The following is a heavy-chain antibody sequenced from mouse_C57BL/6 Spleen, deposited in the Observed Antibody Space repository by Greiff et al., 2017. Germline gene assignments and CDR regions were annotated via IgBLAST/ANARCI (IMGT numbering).Heavy chain of an antibody. V-gene: IGHV1-55*01. CDR1: GYTFTSYW. Sequence: VKLQESGAELVKPGASVKMSCKASGYTFTSYWITWVKQRPGQGLEWIGDIYPGSGSTNYNEKFKSKATLTVDTSSSTAYMQLSSLTSEDSAVYYCARPHYYGSTAWFAYWGQGTLVTVSA. CDR2: IYPGSGST. D-gene: IGHD1-1*01. J-gene: IGHJ3*01. CDR3: ARPHYYGSTAWFAY.